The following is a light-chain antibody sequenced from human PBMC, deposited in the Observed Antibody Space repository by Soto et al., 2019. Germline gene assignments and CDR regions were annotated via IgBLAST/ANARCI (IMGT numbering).Light chain of an antibody. V-gene: IGKV1-39*01. CDR2: AAS. CDR1: ETISNF. CDR3: QQSYSTPWT. Sequence: IQMTQSPSSLSASVGDRVFITCRASETISNFLNWCQQKPGKAPKLLIYAASSLQSGVPSRFSGSGSGTDFTLTISSLQPEDFATYYCQQSYSTPWTFGQGTKVDIK. J-gene: IGKJ1*01.